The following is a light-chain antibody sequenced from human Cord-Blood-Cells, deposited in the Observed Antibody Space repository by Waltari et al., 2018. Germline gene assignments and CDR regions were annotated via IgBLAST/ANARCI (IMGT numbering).Light chain of an antibody. J-gene: IGLJ1*01. V-gene: IGLV2-14*03. Sequence: QSALTQPASVSGSPGQSITISCTGTSSDVGGYNHVSSYQQHPGKAPKLVIYDVSNRPSGVSNRFSGSKSGNTASLTISGLQAEDEADYYCSSYTSSSTPYVFGTGTNVTVL. CDR3: SSYTSSSTPYV. CDR1: SSDVGGYNH. CDR2: DVS.